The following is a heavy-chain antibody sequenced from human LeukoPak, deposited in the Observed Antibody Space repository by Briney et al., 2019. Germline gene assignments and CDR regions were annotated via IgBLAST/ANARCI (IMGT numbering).Heavy chain of an antibody. CDR3: ARMIYYSSGCSFDY. V-gene: IGHV1-69*01. D-gene: IGHD6-19*01. J-gene: IGHJ4*02. Sequence: GSSVKVSCKASGGTFSSYAISWVRQAPGQGLEWMGGIIPIFGTANYAQKFQGRVTITADESTSTAYMELSSLRAEDTAVYYCARMIYYSSGCSFDYWGQGTLVTVSS. CDR1: GGTFSSYA. CDR2: IIPIFGTA.